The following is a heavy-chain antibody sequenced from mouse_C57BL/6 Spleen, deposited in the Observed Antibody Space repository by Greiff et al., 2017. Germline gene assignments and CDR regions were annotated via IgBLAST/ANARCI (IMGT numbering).Heavy chain of an antibody. CDR3: ARAVLGLDY. Sequence: QVQLQQSGAELVRPGASVKLSCKASGYTFTDYYINWVKQRPGQGLEWIARIYPGSGNTYYNEKFKGKATLTAEKSSSTADMQLSSRTSEDSAVYCSARAVLGLDYWGQGTTLTVSS. J-gene: IGHJ2*01. V-gene: IGHV1-76*01. CDR1: GYTFTDYY. CDR2: IYPGSGNT. D-gene: IGHD4-1*01.